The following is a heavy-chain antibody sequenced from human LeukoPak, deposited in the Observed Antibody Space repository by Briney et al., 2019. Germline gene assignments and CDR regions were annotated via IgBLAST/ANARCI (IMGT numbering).Heavy chain of an antibody. Sequence: GGFDPEDGETIYPQKFQGRVTMPEDTSTDTAYMELSSLRSEDTAVYYCARGEKAGSNWFDPWGQGTLVTVSS. CDR3: ARGEKAGSNWFDP. V-gene: IGHV1-24*01. CDR2: FDPEDGET. J-gene: IGHJ5*02. D-gene: IGHD6-19*01.